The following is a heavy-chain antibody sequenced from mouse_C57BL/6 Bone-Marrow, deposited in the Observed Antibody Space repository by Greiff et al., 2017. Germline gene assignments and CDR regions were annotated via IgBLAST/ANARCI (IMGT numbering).Heavy chain of an antibody. CDR3: ARLALTTVVAYYFDD. J-gene: IGHJ2*01. D-gene: IGHD1-1*01. V-gene: IGHV1-81*01. CDR2: IYPRSGNT. CDR1: GYTFTSYG. Sequence: VQLQQSGAELARPGASVKLSCKASGYTFTSYGISWVKQRTGQGLEWIGEIYPRSGNTYYNEKFKGKATLTADKSSSTAYMELRSLTSEDSAVYFCARLALTTVVAYYFDDWGQGTTLTVSS.